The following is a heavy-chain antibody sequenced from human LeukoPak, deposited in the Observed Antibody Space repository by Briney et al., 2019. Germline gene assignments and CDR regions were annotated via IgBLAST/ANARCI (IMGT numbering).Heavy chain of an antibody. CDR2: ISSSSSYI. CDR1: GFTFSSCS. V-gene: IGHV3-21*01. J-gene: IGHJ4*02. D-gene: IGHD5-18*01. Sequence: GGSLRLSCAASGFTFSSCSMNWVRQAPGKGLEWVSSISSSSSYIYYADSVKGRFTISRDNAKNSLYLQMNSLRAEDTAVYYCARDSANTATEDYWGQGTLVTVSS. CDR3: ARDSANTATEDY.